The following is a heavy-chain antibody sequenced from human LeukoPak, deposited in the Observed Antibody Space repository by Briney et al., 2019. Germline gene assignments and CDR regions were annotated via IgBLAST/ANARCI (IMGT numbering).Heavy chain of an antibody. J-gene: IGHJ4*02. Sequence: GSLRLSCAASGFTVSSNYMSWVRQAPGKGLEWIGSIYHSGSTYYNPSLKSRVTISVDTSKNQFSLKLSSVTAEDTAVYYCASSGWDYFDYWGQGTLVTVSS. V-gene: IGHV4-38-2*01. CDR1: GFTVSSNY. D-gene: IGHD6-19*01. CDR3: ASSGWDYFDY. CDR2: IYHSGST.